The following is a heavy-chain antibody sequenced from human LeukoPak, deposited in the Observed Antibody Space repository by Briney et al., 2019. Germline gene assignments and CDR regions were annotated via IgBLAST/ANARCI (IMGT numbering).Heavy chain of an antibody. CDR1: GFTLSSYW. V-gene: IGHV3-74*01. J-gene: IGHJ3*02. CDR3: ARDKGIKRSFDI. D-gene: IGHD5-18*01. CDR2: SNSDGGSA. Sequence: PGGSLRLSCAASGFTLSSYWMHWVRHAPGKGLVWVSRSNSDGGSATYADSVKGRFTISRDNAKNTLYLQMNSLRAEDTAVYYCARDKGIKRSFDIWGQGTLVTVYS.